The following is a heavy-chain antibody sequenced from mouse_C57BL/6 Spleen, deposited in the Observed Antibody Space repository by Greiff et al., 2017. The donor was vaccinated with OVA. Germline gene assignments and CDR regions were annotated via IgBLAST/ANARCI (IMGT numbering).Heavy chain of an antibody. J-gene: IGHJ2*01. V-gene: IGHV5-4*01. CDR2: ISDGGSYT. Sequence: EVQLQESGGGLVKPGGSLKLSCAASGFTFSSYAMSWVRQTPEKRLEWVATISDGGSYTYYPDNVKGRFTISRDNAKNNLYLQMSHLKSEDTAMYYCARERIYYYGSSYFDYWGQGTTLTVSS. CDR1: GFTFSSYA. D-gene: IGHD1-1*01. CDR3: ARERIYYYGSSYFDY.